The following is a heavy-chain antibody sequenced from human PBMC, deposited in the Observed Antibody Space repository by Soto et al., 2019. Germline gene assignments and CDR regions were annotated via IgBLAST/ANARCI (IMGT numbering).Heavy chain of an antibody. CDR1: GFTFSSYG. CDR2: ISYDGSNK. V-gene: IGHV3-30*18. Sequence: QAGGSLRLSCAASGFTFSSYGMHWVRQAPGKGLEWVAVISYDGSNKYYADSVKGRFTISRDNSKNTLYLQMNSLRAEDTAVYYCAKLVDYGDGQDYWGQGTLVTVSS. CDR3: AKLVDYGDGQDY. J-gene: IGHJ4*02. D-gene: IGHD4-17*01.